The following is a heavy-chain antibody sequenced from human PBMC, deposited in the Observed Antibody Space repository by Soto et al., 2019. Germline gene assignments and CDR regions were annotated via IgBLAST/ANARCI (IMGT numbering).Heavy chain of an antibody. J-gene: IGHJ4*02. Sequence: EVQLLESGGGLVQPGGSLRLSCAASGFTFNSYAMNWVRQAPGKGLEWVSVISGSGGSTYYADSVKGRFTISRDNSKNTLYLQMNSLIAEDTAVYYCASRSSGWYFDYWGQGTLVTVSS. V-gene: IGHV3-23*01. CDR1: GFTFNSYA. D-gene: IGHD6-19*01. CDR3: ASRSSGWYFDY. CDR2: ISGSGGST.